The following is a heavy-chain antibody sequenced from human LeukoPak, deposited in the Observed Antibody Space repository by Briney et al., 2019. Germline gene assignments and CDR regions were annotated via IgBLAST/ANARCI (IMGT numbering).Heavy chain of an antibody. CDR3: AREAIDIVVVPAAPHFDY. D-gene: IGHD2-2*01. CDR1: GFTFGSYG. J-gene: IGHJ4*02. V-gene: IGHV3-33*01. Sequence: GRSLRLSCAASGFTFGSYGMHWVRQAPGKGLEWVAVIWYDGSNKYYADSVKGRFTISRDNSKNTLYLQMNSLRAEDTAVYYCAREAIDIVVVPAAPHFDYWGQGTLVTVSS. CDR2: IWYDGSNK.